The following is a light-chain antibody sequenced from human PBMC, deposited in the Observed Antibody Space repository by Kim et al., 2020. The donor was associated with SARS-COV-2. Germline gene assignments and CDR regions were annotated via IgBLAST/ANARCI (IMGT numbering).Light chain of an antibody. CDR1: SSDIGGYNY. V-gene: IGLV2-8*01. CDR3: CSYAGNNNVV. Sequence: QSALTQPPSASGSPGQSVTISCTGTSSDIGGYNYVSWYQQYPGRATQLMIYEVTKRPSGVPDRFSGSKSGNTTSLTVSGLQADDEAVYYCCSYAGNNNVVFGGGTQLTVL. J-gene: IGLJ2*01. CDR2: EVT.